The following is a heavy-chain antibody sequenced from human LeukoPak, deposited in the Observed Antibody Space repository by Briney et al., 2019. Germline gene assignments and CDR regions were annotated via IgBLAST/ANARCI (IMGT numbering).Heavy chain of an antibody. CDR3: ARVLERTGNDAFDI. J-gene: IGHJ3*02. CDR1: GGSISSSSVY. V-gene: IGHV4-39*07. CDR2: MYYGGSI. Sequence: SETLSLTCTVSGGSISSSSVYWGWIRQPPGKGLEWIGSMYYGGSIYYNPSLKSRVTISVDTSKNQFSLKLSSVTAADTAMYYCARVLERTGNDAFDIWGQGTMVTVSS. D-gene: IGHD7-27*01.